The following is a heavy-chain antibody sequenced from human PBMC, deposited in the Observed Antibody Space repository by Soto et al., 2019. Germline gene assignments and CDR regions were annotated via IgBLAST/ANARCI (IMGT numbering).Heavy chain of an antibody. CDR3: AKDSSLDPYFDY. V-gene: IGHV3-23*01. D-gene: IGHD6-13*01. CDR2: ISGSGGST. J-gene: IGHJ4*02. Sequence: GGSLRLSCAASGFTFSSYAMSWVRQAPGKGLEWVSAISGSGGSTYYADSVKGRFTTSRDNSKNTLYLQMNSLRAEDTAVYYCAKDSSLDPYFDYWGRGTLVTVSS. CDR1: GFTFSSYA.